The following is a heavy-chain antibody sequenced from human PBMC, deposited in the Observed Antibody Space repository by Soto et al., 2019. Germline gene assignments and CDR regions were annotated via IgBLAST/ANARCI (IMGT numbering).Heavy chain of an antibody. CDR1: GDSMNSGAYY. D-gene: IGHD3-22*01. V-gene: IGHV4-31*03. J-gene: IGHJ4*02. CDR2: IYHSGDT. CDR3: ASTYSGYFDN. Sequence: SETLSLTCSVSGDSMNSGAYYWSWIRQHPGKGLEWIACIYHSGDTHYNPSLRSRIAISVDTSKNQFSLKLTSVTDADTAVYYCASTYSGYFDNWGQGTLVTVSS.